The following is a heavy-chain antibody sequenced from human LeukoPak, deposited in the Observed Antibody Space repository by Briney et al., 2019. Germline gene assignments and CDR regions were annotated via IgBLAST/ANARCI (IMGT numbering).Heavy chain of an antibody. CDR2: IIPIFGTA. CDR1: GGTFSSYA. Sequence: GASVKVSCKASGGTFSSYAISWVRQAPGQGLEWMGGIIPIFGTANYAQKFQGRVTITADGSTSTAYMELSSLRSEDTAVYYCASRRRRDYYDSSGYYFDYWGQGTLVTVSS. V-gene: IGHV1-69*13. CDR3: ASRRRRDYYDSSGYYFDY. D-gene: IGHD3-22*01. J-gene: IGHJ4*02.